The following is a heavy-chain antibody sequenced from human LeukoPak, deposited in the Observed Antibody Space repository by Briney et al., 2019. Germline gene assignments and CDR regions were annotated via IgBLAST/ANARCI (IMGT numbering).Heavy chain of an antibody. Sequence: AGGSVRLSCAASGFTFSSYAMSWVRQAPGKGLEWVSAISGSGGSTYYADSVKGRFTISRDNSKNTLYLQMNSLRAEDTAVYYCAKDYDSSGYYTTWGQGTLVTVSS. CDR2: ISGSGGST. J-gene: IGHJ5*02. CDR3: AKDYDSSGYYTT. V-gene: IGHV3-23*01. D-gene: IGHD3-22*01. CDR1: GFTFSSYA.